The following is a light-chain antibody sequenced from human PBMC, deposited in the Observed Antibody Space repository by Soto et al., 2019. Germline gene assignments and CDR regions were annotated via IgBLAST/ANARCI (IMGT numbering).Light chain of an antibody. CDR1: QTISSW. CDR2: KAS. V-gene: IGKV1-5*03. CDR3: QQANSFPT. J-gene: IGKJ5*01. Sequence: DIQMTQSPSTLSGSVGDRVTITCRASQTISSWLAWYQQKPGKAPKLLIYKASTLKSGVPSRFSGSGSGTDFTLTISSLQPEDFATYYCQQANSFPTFGQGTRLEIK.